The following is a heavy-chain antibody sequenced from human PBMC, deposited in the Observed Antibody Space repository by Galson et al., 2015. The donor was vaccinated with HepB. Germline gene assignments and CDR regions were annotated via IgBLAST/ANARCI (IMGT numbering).Heavy chain of an antibody. Sequence: ETLSLTCTVSGGSIFSGGSISSTSYYWGWVRQPPGKGLEWIGNIFYNGNTYYNPSLKRRVTISLDTSKNQFSLKLSSVTAADTAVYYCVREGALGELFDYWSQGTLVTVSS. D-gene: IGHD3-10*01. CDR1: GGSISSTSYY. J-gene: IGHJ4*02. CDR2: IFYNGNT. V-gene: IGHV4-39*07. CDR3: VREGALGELFDY.